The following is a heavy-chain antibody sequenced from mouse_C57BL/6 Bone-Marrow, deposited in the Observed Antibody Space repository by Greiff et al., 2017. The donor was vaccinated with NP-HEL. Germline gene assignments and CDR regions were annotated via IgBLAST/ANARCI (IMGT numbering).Heavy chain of an antibody. Sequence: EVKLVESGGGLVKPGGSLKLSCAASGFTFSDYGMHWVRQAPEKGLEWVAYISSGSSTIYYADTVKGRFTISRDNAKNTLFLQMTSLRSEDTAMYYCARPGTTVVAYYFDYWGQGTTLTVSS. J-gene: IGHJ2*01. D-gene: IGHD1-1*01. CDR1: GFTFSDYG. CDR3: ARPGTTVVAYYFDY. CDR2: ISSGSSTI. V-gene: IGHV5-17*01.